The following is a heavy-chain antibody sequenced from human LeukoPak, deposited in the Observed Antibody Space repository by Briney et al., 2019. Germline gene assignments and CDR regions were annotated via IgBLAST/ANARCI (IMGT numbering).Heavy chain of an antibody. V-gene: IGHV3-66*01. CDR1: GFTVSNNY. J-gene: IGHJ4*02. CDR2: INTVGTT. CDR3: ARDQTGVGYSYGYEFDY. Sequence: AGGSLRLSCAASGFTVSNNYMGWVRQAPAKGLEWVSVINTVGTTYYADSVKGRFTISRDNANNSLYLQMDSLRAEDTAVYYCARDQTGVGYSYGYEFDYWGQGTLVTVSS. D-gene: IGHD5-18*01.